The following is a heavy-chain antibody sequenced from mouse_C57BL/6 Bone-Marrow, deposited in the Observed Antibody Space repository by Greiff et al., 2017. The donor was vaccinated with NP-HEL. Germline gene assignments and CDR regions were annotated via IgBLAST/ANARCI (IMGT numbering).Heavy chain of an antibody. Sequence: EVKLMESGGGLVQPGGSLKLSCAASGFTFSDYYMYWVRQTPEKRLEWVAYISNGGGSTYYPDTVKGRFTISRDNAKNTLYLQMSRLKSEDTAMYYCARNYWVYAMDYWGQGTSVTVSS. CDR2: ISNGGGST. V-gene: IGHV5-12*01. D-gene: IGHD2-1*01. J-gene: IGHJ4*01. CDR3: ARNYWVYAMDY. CDR1: GFTFSDYY.